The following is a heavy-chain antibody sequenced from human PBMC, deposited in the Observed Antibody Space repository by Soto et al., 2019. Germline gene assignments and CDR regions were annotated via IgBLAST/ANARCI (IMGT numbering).Heavy chain of an antibody. Sequence: ASVKVSCKGSGYTFSTYAMHWVRQAPGQRLEWMGWINADNGNTKYSQKFQGRVTITRDTSASTAHMEVSSLRSEDTAVYYCARDWGNYYYGMDVWGQGTTVTVSS. CDR2: INADNGNT. V-gene: IGHV1-3*01. J-gene: IGHJ6*02. D-gene: IGHD7-27*01. CDR1: GYTFSTYA. CDR3: ARDWGNYYYGMDV.